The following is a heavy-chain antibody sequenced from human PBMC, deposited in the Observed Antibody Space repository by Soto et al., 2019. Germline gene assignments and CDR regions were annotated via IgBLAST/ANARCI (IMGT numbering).Heavy chain of an antibody. CDR2: ITSGGSAI. J-gene: IGHJ6*02. CDR3: ARAAGIMERGVYGLDV. D-gene: IGHD3-10*01. CDR1: GFTFSSYE. Sequence: GGSLRLSCAASGFTFSSYEMHWVRQAPGKGLEWVSYITSGGSAISYADTVKGRFTISRDNAKNSLYLQVNSLRVEDTAVYYCARAAGIMERGVYGLDVWGQGTTVTVSS. V-gene: IGHV3-48*03.